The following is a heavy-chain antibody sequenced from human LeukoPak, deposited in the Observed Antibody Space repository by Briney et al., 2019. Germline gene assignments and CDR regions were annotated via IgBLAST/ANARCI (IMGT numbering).Heavy chain of an antibody. D-gene: IGHD5-24*01. V-gene: IGHV3-11*01. CDR1: GFTFSDYY. CDR3: ASEGREMATITFYDY. J-gene: IGHJ4*02. Sequence: GESLRLSCAASGFTFSDYYMSWIRQAPGKGLEWVPYISSSGSTIYYADSVKGRFTISRDNAKNSLYLQMNSLRAEDTAVYYCASEGREMATITFYDYWGQGTLVTVSS. CDR2: ISSSGSTI.